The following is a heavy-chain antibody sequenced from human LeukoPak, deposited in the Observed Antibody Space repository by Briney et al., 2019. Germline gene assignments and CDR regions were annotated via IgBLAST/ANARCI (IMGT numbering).Heavy chain of an antibody. V-gene: IGHV3-30-3*02. CDR2: ISYDGSNK. J-gene: IGHJ4*02. D-gene: IGHD3-10*01. CDR3: AKSGYGSGSSFDY. Sequence: GGSLRLSCAASGFTFSSYAMHWVRQAPGKGLEWVAVISYDGSNKYYADSVKGRFTISRDNSKNTLYLQMNSLRAEDTAVYYCAKSGYGSGSSFDYWGQGTLVTVSS. CDR1: GFTFSSYA.